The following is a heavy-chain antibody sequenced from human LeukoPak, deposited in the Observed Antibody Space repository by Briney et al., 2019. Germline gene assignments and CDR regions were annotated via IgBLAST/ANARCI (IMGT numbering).Heavy chain of an antibody. CDR1: GYTLTSYY. V-gene: IGHV1-46*01. Sequence: ASVKVSCKASGYTLTSYYMHWVRPAPGQGLEWMGIINPSGGSTSYAQKFQGRVTTTRDTSTSTVYMELSSLRSEDTAVYYCARDRHPNLNLDPWGQGNLVTVSS. CDR2: INPSGGST. CDR3: ARDRHPNLNLDP. J-gene: IGHJ5*02.